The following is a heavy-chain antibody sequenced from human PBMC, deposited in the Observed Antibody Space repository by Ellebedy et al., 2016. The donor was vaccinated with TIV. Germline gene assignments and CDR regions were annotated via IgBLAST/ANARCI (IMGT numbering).Heavy chain of an antibody. J-gene: IGHJ4*02. CDR3: ARDPPSSSSRTWG. D-gene: IGHD2-2*01. CDR2: IYSVGST. Sequence: GGSLRLXCAVSGLAVGDNYMRWVRQAPGKGLEWVALIYSVGSTYYADSVRGRFTISRDSSTNTLFLQMDSLRAEDTAVYYCARDPPSSSSRTWGWGQGTLVTVSS. V-gene: IGHV3-66*01. CDR1: GLAVGDNY.